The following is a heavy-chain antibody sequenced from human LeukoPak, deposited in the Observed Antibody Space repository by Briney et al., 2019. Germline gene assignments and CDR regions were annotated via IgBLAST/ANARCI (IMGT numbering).Heavy chain of an antibody. J-gene: IGHJ4*02. Sequence: ASVKVSCKASGYTFTSYGISWVRRAPGQGLEWMGWISTYNGNTSYAQNLQARVTMTTDTSTSTAYMELRSLRSDDTAVYYCARDRREAYYDIFTAPKYWGQGTLVTVSS. CDR1: GYTFTSYG. D-gene: IGHD3-9*01. V-gene: IGHV1-18*01. CDR2: ISTYNGNT. CDR3: ARDRREAYYDIFTAPKY.